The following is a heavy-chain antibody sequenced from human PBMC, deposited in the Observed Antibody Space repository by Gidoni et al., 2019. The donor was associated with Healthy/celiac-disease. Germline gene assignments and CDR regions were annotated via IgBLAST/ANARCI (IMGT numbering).Heavy chain of an antibody. CDR3: ARSGYCSSTSCPLEGNWFDP. D-gene: IGHD2-2*01. V-gene: IGHV5-51*03. Sequence: EVQLVQSGAEVQKPGESLKISCKGSGYSFTSYWIGWVRQMPGKGLEWMGIIYPGDSYTRYSPSFQGQVTISADKSISTAYLQWSSLKASDTAMYYCARSGYCSSTSCPLEGNWFDPWGQGTLVTVSS. J-gene: IGHJ5*02. CDR1: GYSFTSYW. CDR2: IYPGDSYT.